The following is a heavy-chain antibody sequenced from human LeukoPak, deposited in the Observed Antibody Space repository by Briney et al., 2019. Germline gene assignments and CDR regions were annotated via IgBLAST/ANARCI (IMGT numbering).Heavy chain of an antibody. J-gene: IGHJ4*02. Sequence: GGSLRLSCAASGFTSSSYSMNWVRQAPGKGLEWVSSMSSSTVYIYYADSVKGRFTISRDSAKNSLYLQMNSLRVEDTAVYYCARALVALPTGLLAFDYWGQGILVTVSS. CDR3: ARALVALPTGLLAFDY. CDR2: MSSSTVYI. CDR1: GFTSSSYS. V-gene: IGHV3-21*01. D-gene: IGHD1-1*01.